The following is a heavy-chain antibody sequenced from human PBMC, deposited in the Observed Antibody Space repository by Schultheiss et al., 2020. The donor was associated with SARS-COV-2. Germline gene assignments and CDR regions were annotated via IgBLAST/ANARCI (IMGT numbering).Heavy chain of an antibody. D-gene: IGHD6-13*01. J-gene: IGHJ5*02. V-gene: IGHV3-30*12. Sequence: GGSLRLSCAASGFTFSSYGMHWVRQAPGKGLEWVAVISFDGSDEYYADSVKGRFTISRDNSKNTLYLQMNSLRAEDTAVYYCTRAAAGTLWDWFDPWGQGTLVTVSS. CDR3: TRAAAGTLWDWFDP. CDR2: ISFDGSDE. CDR1: GFTFSSYG.